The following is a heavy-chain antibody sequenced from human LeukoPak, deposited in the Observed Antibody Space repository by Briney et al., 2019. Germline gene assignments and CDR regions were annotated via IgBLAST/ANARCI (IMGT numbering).Heavy chain of an antibody. D-gene: IGHD5-24*01. J-gene: IGHJ4*02. V-gene: IGHV2-5*01. CDR1: GFSLSTSGVG. CDR3: AHSEFGDGYKPGVPPFDY. Sequence: SGPTLVNPTQTLTLTCTFSGFSLSTSGVGVGWIRQPPGKALEWLALIYWHDDKRYSPSQKSTITITTEPSKNQVVLTLTNMDPVDTATYYCAHSEFGDGYKPGVPPFDYWGQGTLVTVSS. CDR2: IYWHDDK.